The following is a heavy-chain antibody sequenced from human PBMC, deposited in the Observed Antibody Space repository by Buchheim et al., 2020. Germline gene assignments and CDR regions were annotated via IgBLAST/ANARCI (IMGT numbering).Heavy chain of an antibody. V-gene: IGHV3-7*01. J-gene: IGHJ4*02. D-gene: IGHD5-24*01. CDR2: IKQDGSEK. CDR1: GFTFTTYW. CDR3: ARRRGDHTHYYFDY. Sequence: EVQLVESGGGLVQPGGSLRLSCGASGFTFTTYWMSWVRQAPGKGLDWLANIKQDGSEKYYVASVKGRFTISGDNARNSLYRQMNSLRAGDTAVYYCARRRGDHTHYYFDYWGQGTL.